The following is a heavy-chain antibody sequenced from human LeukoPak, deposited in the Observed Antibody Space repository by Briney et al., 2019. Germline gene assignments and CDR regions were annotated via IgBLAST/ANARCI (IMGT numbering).Heavy chain of an antibody. Sequence: GGSLRLSCAASGFTFSNYGMHWVRQAPGKGLEWVAVIWYDGSNKYYADSVKGRFTISRDNSKNTLYLQMNSLRAEDTAVYYCAREWLASAFDIWGQGTMVTVSS. D-gene: IGHD3-10*01. V-gene: IGHV3-33*01. CDR1: GFTFSNYG. J-gene: IGHJ3*02. CDR3: AREWLASAFDI. CDR2: IWYDGSNK.